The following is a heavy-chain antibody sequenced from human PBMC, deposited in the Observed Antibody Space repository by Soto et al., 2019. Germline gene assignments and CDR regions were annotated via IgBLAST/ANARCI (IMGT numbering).Heavy chain of an antibody. D-gene: IGHD3-3*01. V-gene: IGHV4-31*03. CDR2: IYYSGST. CDR3: ARAQTIFGIITVFDY. CDR1: GGSINSGGYY. J-gene: IGHJ4*02. Sequence: TLSLTCTVSGGSINSGGYYWSWIRQHPGKGLEWIGYIYYSGSTYYNPSLKSRVTISIDTSKNQFSLKLSSVTAADTAVYYCARAQTIFGIITVFDYWGQGTLVTVSS.